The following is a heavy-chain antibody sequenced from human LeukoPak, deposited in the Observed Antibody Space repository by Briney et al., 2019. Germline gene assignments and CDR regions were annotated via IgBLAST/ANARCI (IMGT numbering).Heavy chain of an antibody. CDR2: ISGSGVST. V-gene: IGHV3-23*01. CDR1: GFSFSGYA. CDR3: AKGSRGYTNYYFDY. D-gene: IGHD5-18*01. J-gene: IGHJ4*02. Sequence: GGSLRLSCAASGFSFSGYAMTWVRQAPGKGLECVATISGSGVSTFYANSVKGRFTISRDNSRNTVRLQMNSLRAEDTAIYYCAKGSRGYTNYYFDYWGQGTLVPVSS.